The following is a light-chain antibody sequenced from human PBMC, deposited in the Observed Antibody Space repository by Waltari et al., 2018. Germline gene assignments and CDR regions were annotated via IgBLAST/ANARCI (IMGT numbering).Light chain of an antibody. Sequence: QSALTQPASVSGSPGQSITISCTGTSSDIGGHNYVSWYQQHPGKAPKLVIFEVTTRRSGVSNRFSGSKSGNTASLTISGLQAEDEADYYCTSYTTSVTWVFGGGTKVTVL. CDR2: EVT. CDR1: SSDIGGHNY. V-gene: IGLV2-14*01. J-gene: IGLJ3*02. CDR3: TSYTTSVTWV.